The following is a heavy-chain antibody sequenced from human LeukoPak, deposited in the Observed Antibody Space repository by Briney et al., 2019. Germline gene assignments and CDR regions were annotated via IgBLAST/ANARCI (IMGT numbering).Heavy chain of an antibody. Sequence: TGGSLRLSCAVSGFTFSTYAMSWVRQSPGQGLEWIGSIYFSGTTYYSASLRSRATLSTSGNQFSLKLTSVIAADTATYFCARQVKEYFDWLPRGYFDSWGQGVLVSVSS. CDR1: GFTFSTYA. V-gene: IGHV4-39*01. CDR2: IYFSGTT. J-gene: IGHJ4*02. D-gene: IGHD3-9*01. CDR3: ARQVKEYFDWLPRGYFDS.